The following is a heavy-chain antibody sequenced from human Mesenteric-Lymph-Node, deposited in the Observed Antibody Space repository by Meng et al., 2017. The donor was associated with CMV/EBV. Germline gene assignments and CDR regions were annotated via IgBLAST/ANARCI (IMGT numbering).Heavy chain of an antibody. CDR1: GFTFSDYY. CDR3: AKEADNWNYLSPIDY. Sequence: GESLKISCAASGFTFSDYYMSWIRQAPGKGLEWVSYISSSGSTIYYADSVKGRFTISRDNAKNSLDLQMNSLRAEDTAVYYCAKEADNWNYLSPIDYWGQGTLVTVSS. D-gene: IGHD1-7*01. J-gene: IGHJ4*02. CDR2: ISSSGSTI. V-gene: IGHV3-11*01.